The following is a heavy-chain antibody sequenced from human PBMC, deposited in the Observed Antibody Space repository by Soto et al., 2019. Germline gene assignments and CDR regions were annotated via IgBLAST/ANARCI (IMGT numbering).Heavy chain of an antibody. Sequence: GGSLRLPCAASGFTFSSYSMHWVRQAPGKGLEWVAVISYDGSNKYYADSVKGRFAISRDNSKNTLYLQMNSLRAEDTAVYYCAKDSGTNWFDPWGQGTLVTV. D-gene: IGHD3-10*01. CDR2: ISYDGSNK. V-gene: IGHV3-30*18. CDR1: GFTFSSYS. CDR3: AKDSGTNWFDP. J-gene: IGHJ5*02.